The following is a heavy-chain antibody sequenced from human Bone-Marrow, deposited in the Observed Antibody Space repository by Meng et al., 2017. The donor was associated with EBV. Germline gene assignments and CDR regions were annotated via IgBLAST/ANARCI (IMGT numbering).Heavy chain of an antibody. J-gene: IGHJ4*02. Sequence: VQLVQSGVEVKKPGASVKVSCKTSGYTFTSYAISWVRQAPGQGLEWMGWISADKGNRNYAQKFQDRVTLTTDTSTRTAYMELRSLRSDDTAVYFCARDLGYTSSCHDYWGQGTLVTVSS. V-gene: IGHV1-18*01. CDR1: GYTFTSYA. CDR2: ISADKGNR. CDR3: ARDLGYTSSCHDY. D-gene: IGHD6-13*01.